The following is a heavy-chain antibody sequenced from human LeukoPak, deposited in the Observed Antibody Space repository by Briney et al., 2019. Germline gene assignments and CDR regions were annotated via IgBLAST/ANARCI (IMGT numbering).Heavy chain of an antibody. J-gene: IGHJ4*02. CDR2: IWYDGSNK. Sequence: PGGSLRLSCAASGFTFSSYGMHWVRQAPGKGLEWVAVIWYDGSNKYYADSVKGRFTISRDNSKNTLYLQMNSLRAEDTAVYYCARGITMVRGVISYYFDYWGQGTLVTVSS. D-gene: IGHD3-10*01. CDR1: GFTFSSYG. V-gene: IGHV3-33*01. CDR3: ARGITMVRGVISYYFDY.